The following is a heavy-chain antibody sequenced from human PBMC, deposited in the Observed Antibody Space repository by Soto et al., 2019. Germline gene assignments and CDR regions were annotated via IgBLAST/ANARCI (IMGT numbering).Heavy chain of an antibody. CDR1: GFTFSSYG. D-gene: IGHD6-19*01. CDR2: ISYDGSNK. J-gene: IGHJ4*02. Sequence: QVQLVESGGGVVQPGRSLRLSCAASGFTFSSYGMHWVRQAPGKGLEWVAVISYDGSNKYYADSVKGRFTIARDNSKNTLYLQLHSLRAKDTAVYYCAKDTEQWLVRGSLDYWRQGTLVTVSS. V-gene: IGHV3-30*18. CDR3: AKDTEQWLVRGSLDY.